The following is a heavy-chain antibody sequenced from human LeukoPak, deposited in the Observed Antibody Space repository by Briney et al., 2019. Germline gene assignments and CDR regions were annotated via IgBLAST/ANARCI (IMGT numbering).Heavy chain of an antibody. Sequence: ASVKVSCKASGYTFTSYGISWVRQPPGQGLEWMGWISAYNGNTNYAQKLQGRVTMTTDTSTSTAYMELRSLRSDDTAVYYCARAWGYYYDSSGYNNYWGQGTLVTVSS. D-gene: IGHD3-22*01. V-gene: IGHV1-18*01. CDR3: ARAWGYYYDSSGYNNY. J-gene: IGHJ4*02. CDR2: ISAYNGNT. CDR1: GYTFTSYG.